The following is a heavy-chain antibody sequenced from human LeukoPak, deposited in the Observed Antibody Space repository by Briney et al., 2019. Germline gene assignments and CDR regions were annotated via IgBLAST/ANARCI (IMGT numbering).Heavy chain of an antibody. D-gene: IGHD3-9*01. CDR2: ISGSGATT. CDR3: ARDSSVVRYFEWWDYFDH. J-gene: IGHJ4*02. Sequence: GGSLRLSCAASGFTFSSYAVNWVRQAPGKGLEWVSVISGSGATTYFADSVQGRFTISRDNSKNTVYLQMNSLRPEDTAVYYCARDSSVVRYFEWWDYFDHWGQGTMVTVSS. CDR1: GFTFSSYA. V-gene: IGHV3-23*01.